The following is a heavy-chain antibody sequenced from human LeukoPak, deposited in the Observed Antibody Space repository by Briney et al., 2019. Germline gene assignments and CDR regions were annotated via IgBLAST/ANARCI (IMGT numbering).Heavy chain of an antibody. J-gene: IGHJ6*02. Sequence: GGSLRLSCAASGFILNNYWMNWVRQAPGKGLEWVANVKEDGSEQYYVDSVKGRFTISRDNAKKSLYLQMNSLRAEDTAVYFCGMAMDVWGQGTTVTVSS. CDR2: VKEDGSEQ. V-gene: IGHV3-7*03. CDR1: GFILNNYW. CDR3: GMAMDV.